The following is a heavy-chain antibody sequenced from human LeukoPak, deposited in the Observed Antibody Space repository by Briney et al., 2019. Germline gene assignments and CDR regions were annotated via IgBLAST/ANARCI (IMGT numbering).Heavy chain of an antibody. D-gene: IGHD1-26*01. CDR2: IYTSGST. CDR1: GGSISSGSYY. J-gene: IGHJ4*02. CDR3: ARVRSGSYFGQGLFDY. Sequence: SETLSLTCTVSGGSISSGSYYWSWIRQPAGKGLEWIGRIYTSGSTNYNPSLKSRVTISVDTSKNQFSLKLSSVTAADTAVYYCARVRSGSYFGQGLFDYWGQGTLVTVPS. V-gene: IGHV4-61*02.